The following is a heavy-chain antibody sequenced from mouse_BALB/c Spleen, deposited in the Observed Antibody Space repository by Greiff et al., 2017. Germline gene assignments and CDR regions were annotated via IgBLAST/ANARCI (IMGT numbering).Heavy chain of an antibody. J-gene: IGHJ4*01. CDR1: GYTFSSYW. D-gene: IGHD1-1*01. CDR2: ILPGSGST. Sequence: VQLQQSGAELMKPGASVKISCKATGYTFSSYWIEWVKQRPGHGLEWIGEILPGSGSTNYNEKFKGKATFTADTSSNTAYMQLSSLTSEDSAVYYCARSDYYGSSSLDYWGQGTSVTVSS. CDR3: ARSDYYGSSSLDY. V-gene: IGHV1-9*01.